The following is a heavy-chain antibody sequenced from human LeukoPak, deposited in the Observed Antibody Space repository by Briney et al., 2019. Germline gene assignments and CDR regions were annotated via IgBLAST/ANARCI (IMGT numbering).Heavy chain of an antibody. D-gene: IGHD2-8*01. J-gene: IGHJ4*02. Sequence: SETLSLTCTVSGGSISSSYWNWIRQPPGKGLEWIGSIYYSGSTYYNPSLKSRVTISVDTSKNQFSLKLSSVTAADTAVYYCARVALPGVYYFDYWGQGTLVTVSS. CDR1: GGSISSSY. CDR3: ARVALPGVYYFDY. CDR2: IYYSGST. V-gene: IGHV4-59*12.